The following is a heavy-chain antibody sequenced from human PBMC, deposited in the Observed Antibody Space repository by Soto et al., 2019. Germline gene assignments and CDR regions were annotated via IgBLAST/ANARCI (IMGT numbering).Heavy chain of an antibody. J-gene: IGHJ6*02. CDR3: ARDLSSPETEGLYYYSYGLDV. CDR1: GYTFTGYY. V-gene: IGHV1-2*02. Sequence: QVQVVQSGAEVKKPGASVKVSCKASGYTFTGYYMHWVRQAPGQGLEWMGWINPDTGGTHYAQKFQGRVTMTRDTSISTAYMELSRLRSDDKAMYYCARDLSSPETEGLYYYSYGLDVWGQGTTVTVSS. CDR2: INPDTGGT. D-gene: IGHD6-13*01.